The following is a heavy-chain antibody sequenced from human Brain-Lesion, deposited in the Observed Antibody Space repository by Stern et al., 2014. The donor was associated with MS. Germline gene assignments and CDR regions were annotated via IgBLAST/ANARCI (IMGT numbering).Heavy chain of an antibody. CDR1: GGSISSGGYY. V-gene: IGHV4-61*02. CDR2: IFNSGGT. J-gene: IGHJ6*02. CDR3: ARGRVVPGFQYYATDV. Sequence: VQLVESGPGLVKPSQTLSLSCTVSGGSISSGGYYWSWIRQPAGKGLEWIGRIFNSGGTSYHPSPTSRVPISIDTSKNHLSPRLTPRTAADTAVYYCARGRVVPGFQYYATDVWGQGTTVIVSS. D-gene: IGHD2-2*01.